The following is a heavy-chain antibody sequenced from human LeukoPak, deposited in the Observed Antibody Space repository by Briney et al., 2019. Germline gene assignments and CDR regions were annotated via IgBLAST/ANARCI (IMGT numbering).Heavy chain of an antibody. Sequence: GGSLRLSCAASGFTFSSYWMHWVRQAPGKGLVWVSRINGDGSVTSYADSVKGRFTVSRDNAENTLYLQMNSLRAEDTAVYYCASILSSSGSKGSLDIWGQGTMVTVSS. CDR3: ASILSSSGSKGSLDI. CDR2: INGDGSVT. D-gene: IGHD3-22*01. CDR1: GFTFSSYW. V-gene: IGHV3-74*01. J-gene: IGHJ3*02.